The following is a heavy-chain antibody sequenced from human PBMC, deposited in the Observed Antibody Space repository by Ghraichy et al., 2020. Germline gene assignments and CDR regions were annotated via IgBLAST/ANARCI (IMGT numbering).Heavy chain of an antibody. Sequence: GGSLRLSCAASGFIFSDFYMTWVRQAPGKGLEWVSYISTRGTNIQYAESVRGRFTVSRDDAENSLYLQMNSLRAEDTAVYYCARRHGYFDYWGQGTLVAVSS. CDR3: ARRHGYFDY. CDR1: GFIFSDFY. J-gene: IGHJ4*02. CDR2: ISTRGTNI. V-gene: IGHV3-11*01.